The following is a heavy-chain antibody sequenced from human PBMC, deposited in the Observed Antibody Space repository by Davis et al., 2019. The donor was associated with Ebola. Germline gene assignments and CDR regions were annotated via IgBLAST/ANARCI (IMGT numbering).Heavy chain of an antibody. V-gene: IGHV4-39*07. CDR1: GGSISSSGYY. Sequence: MPSETLSLTCTVSGGSISSSGYYWSWIRQPPGKGLEWIGEINHSGSTNYNPSLKSRVTISVDTSKNQFSLKLSSVTAADTAVYYCARGPTFARYCSSTSCYGGAPFDYWGQGTLVTVSS. CDR3: ARGPTFARYCSSTSCYGGAPFDY. CDR2: INHSGST. J-gene: IGHJ4*02. D-gene: IGHD2-2*01.